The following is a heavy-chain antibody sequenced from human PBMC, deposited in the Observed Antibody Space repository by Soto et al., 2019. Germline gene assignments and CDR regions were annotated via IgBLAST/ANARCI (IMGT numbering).Heavy chain of an antibody. CDR3: ATDRVVVAARGWFDP. D-gene: IGHD2-15*01. Sequence: EVQLLESGGGLVQPGGSLRLSCAASGFTFSSYAMSWVRQAPGKGLEWVSAISGSGGSTYYADSVKGRFTISRDNSKNTLDLQMSSLRAEDTAVYYCATDRVVVAARGWFDPWGQGTLVIVSS. CDR2: ISGSGGST. V-gene: IGHV3-23*01. CDR1: GFTFSSYA. J-gene: IGHJ5*02.